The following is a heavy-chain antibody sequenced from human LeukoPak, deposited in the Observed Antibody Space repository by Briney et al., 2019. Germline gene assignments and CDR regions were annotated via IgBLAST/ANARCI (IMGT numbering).Heavy chain of an antibody. CDR2: IYYSGST. V-gene: IGHV4-59*01. J-gene: IGHJ4*02. Sequence: SETLSLTCTVSGGSISSYYWSWIRQPPGKGLEWIGYIYYSGSTNYNPSLKSRVTISVDTSKNQFSLKLSSVTAADTAVYYCARVAYCGGDCYSFYFDYWGQGTLVTVSS. CDR1: GGSISSYY. D-gene: IGHD2-21*02. CDR3: ARVAYCGGDCYSFYFDY.